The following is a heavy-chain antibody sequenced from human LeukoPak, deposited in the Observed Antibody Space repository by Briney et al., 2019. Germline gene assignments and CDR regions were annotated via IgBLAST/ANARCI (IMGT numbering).Heavy chain of an antibody. CDR2: INEDVSEK. Sequence: GGSLRLSCAAFGFTFNTHWMSWVRQAPGKGLEWVANINEDVSEKYYMDSVKGRFTISRDNAKNSLYLQMNSLRAEDTAVYYCAKELGSGRDYWGQGTLVTVSS. CDR1: GFTFNTHW. CDR3: AKELGSGRDY. J-gene: IGHJ4*02. V-gene: IGHV3-7*01. D-gene: IGHD7-27*01.